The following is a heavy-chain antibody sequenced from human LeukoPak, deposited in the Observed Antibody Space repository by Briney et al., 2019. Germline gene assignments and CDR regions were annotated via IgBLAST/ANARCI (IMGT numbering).Heavy chain of an antibody. CDR2: ISSNGGST. CDR1: GFTFSYYT. Sequence: PGGSLRLSCAASGFTFSYYTMHWVRQAPGKGLEFVSGISSNGGSTYYANSVKGRFTISRDNSKNTLYLQMNSLRAEDTAVYYCAKDLSGPYYDILTGYPYFDYWGQGTLVTVSS. V-gene: IGHV3-64*01. J-gene: IGHJ4*02. D-gene: IGHD3-9*01. CDR3: AKDLSGPYYDILTGYPYFDY.